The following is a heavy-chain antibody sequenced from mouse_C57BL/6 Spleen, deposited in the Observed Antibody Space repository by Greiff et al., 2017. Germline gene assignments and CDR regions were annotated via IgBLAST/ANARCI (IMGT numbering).Heavy chain of an antibody. D-gene: IGHD2-5*01. CDR2: ISDGGSYT. V-gene: IGHV5-4*03. Sequence: EVKLVESGGGLVKPGGSLKLSCAASGFTFSRYAMSWVRQTPEKRLEWVATISDGGSYTYYPDNVKGRFTISRDNAKNNLYLQMSHLKSEDTAMYYGARATIVTRYFDVWGTGTTVTVSS. J-gene: IGHJ1*03. CDR3: ARATIVTRYFDV. CDR1: GFTFSRYA.